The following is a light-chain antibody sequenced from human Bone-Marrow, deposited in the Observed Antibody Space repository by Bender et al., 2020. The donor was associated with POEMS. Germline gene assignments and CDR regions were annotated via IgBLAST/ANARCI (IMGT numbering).Light chain of an antibody. J-gene: IGLJ2*01. V-gene: IGLV1-44*01. CDR2: SDV. Sequence: QSVLTQPPSASGTPGQRVTISCSGSSSNIGGNTVNWYQQLPGTAPKLLIYSDVRRPSGVPERFSASKSGTSASLAITGLQGEDEAVYYCQSYDSGLRAVLFGGGTKLTVL. CDR1: SSNIGGNT. CDR3: QSYDSGLRAVL.